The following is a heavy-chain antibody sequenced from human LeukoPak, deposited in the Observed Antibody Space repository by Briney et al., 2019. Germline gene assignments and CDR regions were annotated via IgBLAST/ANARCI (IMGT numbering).Heavy chain of an antibody. CDR2: ISRSGTTI. Sequence: GGSLRLSCAASGFTFSSYSMHWVRQAPGKGLDWVSYISRSGTTIYYADSVKGRFTVSRDNAKDSLYLQMNSLRAEDTAVYYCARNGDGSGPSPDYWGQGTLVTVSS. V-gene: IGHV3-48*04. D-gene: IGHD3-10*01. CDR3: ARNGDGSGPSPDY. CDR1: GFTFSSYS. J-gene: IGHJ4*02.